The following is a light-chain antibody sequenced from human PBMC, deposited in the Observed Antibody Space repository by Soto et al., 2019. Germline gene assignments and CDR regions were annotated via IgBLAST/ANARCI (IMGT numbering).Light chain of an antibody. J-gene: IGLJ2*01. Sequence: QSALTQPASVSGSPGQSITISCSGTPSDIGAYNYVSWYQHLPRKAPKVIIYDVTNRPSGVSSRFSGSKSGTTASLTISGLQAEDEANYYCGSYTISSTLMIFGGGTQLTVL. V-gene: IGLV2-14*03. CDR3: GSYTISSTLMI. CDR1: PSDIGAYNY. CDR2: DVT.